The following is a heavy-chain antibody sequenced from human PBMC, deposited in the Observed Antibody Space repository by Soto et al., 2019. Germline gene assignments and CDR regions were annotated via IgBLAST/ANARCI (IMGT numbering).Heavy chain of an antibody. CDR3: TRFKGSGSSSGYYYYGMDV. D-gene: IGHD6-6*01. J-gene: IGHJ6*02. CDR1: GFTFSGSA. Sequence: PGGSLRLSCAASGFTFSGSAMHWVRQASGKGLEWVGRIRSKANSYATAYAASVKGRFTISRDDSKNTAYLQMNSLKTEDTAVYYCTRFKGSGSSSGYYYYGMDVWGQGTTVTVSS. V-gene: IGHV3-73*01. CDR2: IRSKANSYAT.